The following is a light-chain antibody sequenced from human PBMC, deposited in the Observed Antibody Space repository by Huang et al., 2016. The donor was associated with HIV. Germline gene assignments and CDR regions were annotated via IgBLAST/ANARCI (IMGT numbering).Light chain of an antibody. J-gene: IGKJ2*01. CDR2: GSA. Sequence: EIVLTQSPGTLSLSPGERATLSCWASQRISSPYLACYQQRPGQAPRLLIYGSATRATGVPDRFSGSGSGTDFTLTINRLEPEDFAVYYCQQYGSSQYTFGQGTRLEIK. V-gene: IGKV3-20*01. CDR3: QQYGSSQYT. CDR1: QRISSPY.